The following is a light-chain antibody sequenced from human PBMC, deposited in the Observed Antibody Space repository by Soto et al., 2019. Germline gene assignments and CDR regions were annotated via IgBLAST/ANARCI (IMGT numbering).Light chain of an antibody. V-gene: IGKV3-15*01. CDR2: AAS. J-gene: IGKJ1*01. CDR3: QQYNNWPPNT. Sequence: EIVMTQSPATLSVSPGERATLSCRASQSVSSNLAWYQQKPGQAPRLLIYAASTRATGIPARFSGSGSGTEFTLTISSLQSEDFVVYYCQQYNNWPPNTFGQGTKVEIK. CDR1: QSVSSN.